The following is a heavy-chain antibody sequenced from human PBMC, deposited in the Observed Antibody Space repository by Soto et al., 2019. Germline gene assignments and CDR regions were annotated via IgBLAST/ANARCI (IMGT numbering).Heavy chain of an antibody. CDR3: ARLAIYTAPDYYHYYMDV. D-gene: IGHD3-16*01. CDR1: GDSVNSYY. V-gene: IGHV4-59*02. J-gene: IGHJ6*03. CDR2: ISYSGST. Sequence: SETLSLTCTVSGDSVNSYYWSWIRQPPGKGLEWIGYISYSGSTNYSPFLKSRLIISLDTSKNQLSLKLSSVTAADTAVYYCARLAIYTAPDYYHYYMDVWGKGTTVTVSS.